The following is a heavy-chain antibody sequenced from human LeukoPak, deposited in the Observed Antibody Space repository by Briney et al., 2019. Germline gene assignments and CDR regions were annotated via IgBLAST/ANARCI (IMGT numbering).Heavy chain of an antibody. V-gene: IGHV2-5*01. Sequence: SGPTLVNPTQTLTLTCTFSGLSLSTVGVGVAWIRQPPGKALEWLGVTYWNGDKRYNPSLASRLTITKDTSKNQEVLTLTNMDPVDTATYYCGHRRESFDYHGVDVWGQGTTVTVSS. J-gene: IGHJ6*02. CDR2: TYWNGDK. CDR1: GLSLSTVGVG. D-gene: IGHD2/OR15-2a*01. CDR3: GHRRESFDYHGVDV.